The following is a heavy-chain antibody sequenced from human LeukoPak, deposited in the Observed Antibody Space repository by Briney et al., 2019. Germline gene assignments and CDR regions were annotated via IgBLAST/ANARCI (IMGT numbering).Heavy chain of an antibody. V-gene: IGHV4-4*07. D-gene: IGHD2-2*01. J-gene: IGHJ5*02. CDR1: GGSISSYY. Sequence: PSETLSLTCTVSGGSISSYYWSWTRQPAGKGLEWIGRIYTSGSTNYNPSLKSRVTISVDKSKNQFSLKLSSVTAADTAVYYCARGAAAYWFDPWGQGTLVTVSS. CDR2: IYTSGST. CDR3: ARGAAAYWFDP.